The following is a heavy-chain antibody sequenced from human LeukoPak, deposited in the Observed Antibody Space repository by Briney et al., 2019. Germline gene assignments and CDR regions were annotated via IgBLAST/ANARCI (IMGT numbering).Heavy chain of an antibody. CDR3: ASWGSSSWPDDAFDI. Sequence: ASVKVSCKASGYTFTNYGITWVRQAPGQGLEWMGWINPNSGGTNYAQKFQGRVTMTRDTSISTAYMELSRLRSDDTAVYYCASWGSSSWPDDAFDIWGQGTMVTVSS. CDR2: INPNSGGT. V-gene: IGHV1-2*02. J-gene: IGHJ3*02. CDR1: GYTFTNYG. D-gene: IGHD6-13*01.